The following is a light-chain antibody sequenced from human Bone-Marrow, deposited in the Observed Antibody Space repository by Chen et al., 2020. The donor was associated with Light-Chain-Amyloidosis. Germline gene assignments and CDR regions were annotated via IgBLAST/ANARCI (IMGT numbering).Light chain of an antibody. CDR1: QSVSKW. Sequence: IQMIQSPSSVSAYVGDRVTITCRASQSVSKWLAWYQQKAGEAPKVLIHAASILQSRVPARFSGSGSGTDFTLTISSLQPEDFATYYCQQSNTYPLSFGGGTNVEIK. CDR3: QQSNTYPLS. V-gene: IGKV1-12*01. CDR2: AAS. J-gene: IGKJ4*01.